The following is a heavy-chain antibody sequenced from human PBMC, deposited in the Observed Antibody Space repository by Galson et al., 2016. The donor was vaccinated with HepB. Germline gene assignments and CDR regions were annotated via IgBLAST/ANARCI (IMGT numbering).Heavy chain of an antibody. J-gene: IGHJ4*02. CDR3: AKDRGGYSGFDY. CDR2: ITGDRANA. Sequence: SLRLSCAASGSTFGTYTMHWIRQAPGEGLQWVSLITGDRANAYYADSVKGRFTISRDNRKNSLYRQMNSLRTEDTALYYCAKDRGGYSGFDYWGQGTLVTVSS. CDR1: GSTFGTYT. V-gene: IGHV3-43*01. D-gene: IGHD2-15*01.